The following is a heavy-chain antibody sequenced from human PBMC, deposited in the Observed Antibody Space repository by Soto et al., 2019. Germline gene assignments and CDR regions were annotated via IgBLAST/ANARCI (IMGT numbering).Heavy chain of an antibody. Sequence: QVQLQESGPGLVKPSETLSLTCTVSGGTISSWYWSWIRQPPGKGLEWIGYIYYSGSTTCNPSLKSRVTISVDTSKTQFSLKLSSVTAADTAVYYCARRYGSAIDYWGQGTLVTVSS. V-gene: IGHV4-59*08. CDR2: IYYSGST. CDR1: GGTISSWY. J-gene: IGHJ4*02. D-gene: IGHD1-26*01. CDR3: ARRYGSAIDY.